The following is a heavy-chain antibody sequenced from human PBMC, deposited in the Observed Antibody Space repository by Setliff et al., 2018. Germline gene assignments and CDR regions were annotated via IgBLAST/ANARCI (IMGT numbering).Heavy chain of an antibody. J-gene: IGHJ4*02. Sequence: ASVKVSCKASGFTFTDYPINWMRQASEQGLEWMGRINLNTGNIFYAQEFQGRVTLTRDTSINTAYMELTGLTYDDTAIYYCARDTLTLKDITLFDYWGQGTPVTVSS. CDR2: INLNTGNI. CDR1: GFTFTDYP. V-gene: IGHV1-2*02. D-gene: IGHD3-9*01. CDR3: ARDTLTLKDITLFDY.